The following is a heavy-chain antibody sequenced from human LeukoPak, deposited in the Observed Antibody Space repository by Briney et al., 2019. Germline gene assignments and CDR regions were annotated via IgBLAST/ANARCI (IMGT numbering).Heavy chain of an antibody. CDR3: ARLNIAVAGTGGDY. CDR2: ISAYNGNT. CDR1: GYTLTSYG. Sequence: ASVKVSCKASGYTLTSYGISWVRQAPGQGLEWMGWISAYNGNTNYAQKLQGRVTMTTGTSTSTAYMELRSLRSDDTAVYYCARLNIAVAGTGGDYWGQGTLVTVSS. V-gene: IGHV1-18*01. J-gene: IGHJ4*02. D-gene: IGHD6-19*01.